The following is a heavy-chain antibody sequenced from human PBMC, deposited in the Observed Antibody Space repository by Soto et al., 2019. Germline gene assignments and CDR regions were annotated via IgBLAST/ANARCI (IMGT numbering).Heavy chain of an antibody. CDR1: GFTFSYHS. D-gene: IGHD2-15*01. Sequence: GGSLRLSCAASGFTFSYHSMHWVRQAPGKGLEWVAVVSYDGNIEYYADSVKGRFSISRDNSKNTLNLQMDNLRVEDTAVYFCSRQYCSDSTCYYYNGMDVWGQGTTVTVSS. CDR3: SRQYCSDSTCYYYNGMDV. J-gene: IGHJ6*02. V-gene: IGHV3-30-3*01. CDR2: VSYDGNIE.